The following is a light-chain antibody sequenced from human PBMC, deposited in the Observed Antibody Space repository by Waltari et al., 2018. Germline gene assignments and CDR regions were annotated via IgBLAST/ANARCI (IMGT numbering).Light chain of an antibody. CDR3: QQYDISPLT. Sequence: EIVLTQSPGTLSLSPGERATLSCRASQTVRTTYLAWYQQKPGQAPTLLIYGASSRATGIPDRFSGSESGTDFSLTISSLEPEVFAVYYCQQYDISPLTFGGGTKVEIK. CDR2: GAS. J-gene: IGKJ4*01. CDR1: QTVRTTY. V-gene: IGKV3-20*01.